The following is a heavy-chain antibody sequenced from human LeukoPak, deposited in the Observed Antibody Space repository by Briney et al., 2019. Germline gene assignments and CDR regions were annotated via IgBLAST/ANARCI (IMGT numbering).Heavy chain of an antibody. CDR2: ISYDGSNK. CDR3: ARDKAYCSGGSCYPIHGMDV. J-gene: IGHJ6*02. Sequence: GGSLRLSCAASGFTSSSYAMHWVRQAPGKGLEWVAVISYDGSNKYYADSVKGRFTISRDNSKNTLYLQMNSLRAEDTAVYYCARDKAYCSGGSCYPIHGMDVWGQGTTVTASS. CDR1: GFTSSSYA. D-gene: IGHD2-15*01. V-gene: IGHV3-30-3*01.